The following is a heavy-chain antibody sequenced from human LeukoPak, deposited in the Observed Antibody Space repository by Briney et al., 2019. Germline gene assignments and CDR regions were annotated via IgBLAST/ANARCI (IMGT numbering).Heavy chain of an antibody. CDR2: ISTSSGYI. CDR3: VRGKKPGWDMSYFDY. Sequence: PGGSLRLSCAASRFNFNSFVMGWVRQPPGKGLEWVSSISTSSGYIFYADSLKGRVTISRDNAKNSLYLQMNSLRAEDTAVYYCVRGKKPGWDMSYFDYWGQESWSPSRQ. CDR1: RFNFNSFV. V-gene: IGHV3-21*06. D-gene: IGHD1-14*01. J-gene: IGHJ4*01.